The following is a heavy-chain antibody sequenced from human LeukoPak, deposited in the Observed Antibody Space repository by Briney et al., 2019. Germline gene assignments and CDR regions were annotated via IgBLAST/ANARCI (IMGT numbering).Heavy chain of an antibody. CDR2: INSDGSST. J-gene: IGHJ4*02. CDR3: ARDHPILLWFGERTYYFDY. D-gene: IGHD3-10*01. CDR1: GFTFSNYW. V-gene: IGHV3-74*01. Sequence: PGGSLRLSCAASGFTFSNYWMHWVRQAPGKGLVWVSRINSDGSSTSYADSVKGRFTISRDNAKNTLYLQMNSLRAEDTAVYYCARDHPILLWFGERTYYFDYWGQGTLVTVSS.